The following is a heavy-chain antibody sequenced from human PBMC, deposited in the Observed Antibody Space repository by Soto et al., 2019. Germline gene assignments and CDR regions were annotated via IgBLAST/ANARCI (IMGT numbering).Heavy chain of an antibody. CDR3: AKRIMATIGHFDS. J-gene: IGHJ4*02. V-gene: IGHV3-23*01. CDR2: ISGIGHST. Sequence: GGSLRLSCAASGFTFSSYAMSWVRQAPGKGLEWVSAISGIGHSTYYADSVKGRFTISRDNSKNTLYLQTNSLRAEDTAVYYCAKRIMATIGHFDSWGQGTLVTVSS. D-gene: IGHD5-12*01. CDR1: GFTFSSYA.